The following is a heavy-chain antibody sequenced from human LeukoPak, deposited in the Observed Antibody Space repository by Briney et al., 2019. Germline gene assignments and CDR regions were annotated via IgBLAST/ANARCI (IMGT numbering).Heavy chain of an antibody. Sequence: GRSLRLSCAASGFTFSSYAMHWVRQAPGKGLEWVAVISYDGSNKYYADSVKGRFTISRDNSKNTLYLQMNSLRAEDTAVYYCAKSRIAPIWGQGTMVTVSS. CDR1: GFTFSSYA. CDR3: AKSRIAPI. V-gene: IGHV3-30-3*02. J-gene: IGHJ3*02. D-gene: IGHD6-13*01. CDR2: ISYDGSNK.